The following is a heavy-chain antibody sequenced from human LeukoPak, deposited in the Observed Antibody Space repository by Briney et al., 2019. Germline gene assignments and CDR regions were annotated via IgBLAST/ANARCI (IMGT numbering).Heavy chain of an antibody. J-gene: IGHJ3*02. CDR3: ARGTPPGRYSYGGNDAFDI. D-gene: IGHD5-18*01. CDR2: IYYSGST. V-gene: IGHV4-59*08. CDR1: DDSITMYY. Sequence: PSETLSLTCTVSDDSITMYYWTWIRQPPGKGLEWIGYIYYSGSTYYNPSLKSRVTISVDTSKNQFSLKLSSVTAADTAVYYCARGTPPGRYSYGGNDAFDIWGQGTMVTVSS.